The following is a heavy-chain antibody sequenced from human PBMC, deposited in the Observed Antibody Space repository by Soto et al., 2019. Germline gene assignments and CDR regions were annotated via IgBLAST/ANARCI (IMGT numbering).Heavy chain of an antibody. D-gene: IGHD3-10*01. CDR1: GGSISNYY. CDR2: FYYTGIT. V-gene: IGHV4-59*08. Sequence: PSETLSLTCTVAGGSISNYYWSWIRQPPGKGLEWIRYFYYTGITDYNPSRKSRISMSVDTSKNQFSLKLSSVTAADTAVYYCARHVVESLSFGERVNDFDNWGHETLVPVYS. CDR3: ARHVVESLSFGERVNDFDN. J-gene: IGHJ4*01.